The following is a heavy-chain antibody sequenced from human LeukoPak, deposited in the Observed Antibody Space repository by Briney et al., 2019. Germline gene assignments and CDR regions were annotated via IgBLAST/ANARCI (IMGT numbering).Heavy chain of an antibody. V-gene: IGHV3-23*01. CDR1: GFTFDDYA. Sequence: GGSLRLSCTASGFTFDDYAMSWVRQAPGKGLEWVSAISGSGGSTYYADSVKGRFTISRDNSKNTLYLQMNSLRAEDTAVYYCAKEGYCSSTSCYQGAFDIWGQGTMVTVSS. CDR2: ISGSGGST. CDR3: AKEGYCSSTSCYQGAFDI. J-gene: IGHJ3*02. D-gene: IGHD2-2*01.